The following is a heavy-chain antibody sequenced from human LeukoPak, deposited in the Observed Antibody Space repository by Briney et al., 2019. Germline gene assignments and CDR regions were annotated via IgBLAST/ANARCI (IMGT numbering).Heavy chain of an antibody. CDR2: ISSSSSYI. Sequence: GGSLRLSCAASGFTFSTYSMNWVRQAPGKGLEWVSSISSSSSYIDYADSVKGRFTISRDNAKNSLYLQMNSLRAEDTAVYYCARDSSSWYTMGYYFDYWGQGTLVTVSS. CDR3: ARDSSSWYTMGYYFDY. D-gene: IGHD6-13*01. V-gene: IGHV3-21*01. CDR1: GFTFSTYS. J-gene: IGHJ4*02.